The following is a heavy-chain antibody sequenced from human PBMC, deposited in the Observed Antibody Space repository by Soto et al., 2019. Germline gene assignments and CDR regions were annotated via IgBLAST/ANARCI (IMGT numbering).Heavy chain of an antibody. CDR2: IYYSGST. V-gene: IGHV4-59*08. D-gene: IGHD6-19*01. CDR1: GGSISSYY. CDR3: ARLSGRPKYYYDY. J-gene: IGHJ4*02. Sequence: QVQLQESGPGLVKPSETLSLTCTVSGGSISSYYWSWIRQPPGKGLEWIGYIYYSGSTNYNPSLKSRVTISVDTSKNQFSLKLSSVTAAYTAVYYCARLSGRPKYYYDYWGQGTLVTASS.